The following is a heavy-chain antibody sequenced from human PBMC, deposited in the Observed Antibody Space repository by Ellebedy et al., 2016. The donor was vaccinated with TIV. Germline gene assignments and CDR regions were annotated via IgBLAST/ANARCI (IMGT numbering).Heavy chain of an antibody. CDR1: GFTFSSYS. J-gene: IGHJ4*02. CDR3: TTDDWRGSWSY. D-gene: IGHD6-13*01. CDR2: IKSKTDGGTT. V-gene: IGHV3-15*07. Sequence: GESLKISXAASGFTFSSYSMNWVRQAPGKGLEWVGRIKSKTDGGTTDYAAPVKGRFTISRDDSKNTLYLQMNSLKTEDTAVYYCTTDDWRGSWSYWGQGTLVTVSS.